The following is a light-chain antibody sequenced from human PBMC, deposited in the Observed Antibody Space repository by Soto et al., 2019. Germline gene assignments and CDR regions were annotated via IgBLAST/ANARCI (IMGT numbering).Light chain of an antibody. CDR3: QQYYRWPQT. J-gene: IGKJ1*01. CDR1: QSLSFN. V-gene: IGKV3-15*01. CDR2: AAS. Sequence: EIVMTQSPATLSVSPGERATLSCRASQSLSFNLAWYQQKPGQAPRLIIYAASTRANGIPARFSGSGSGTEFTLTISSLQSEDFAVYYCQQYYRWPQTFGQGTKVETK.